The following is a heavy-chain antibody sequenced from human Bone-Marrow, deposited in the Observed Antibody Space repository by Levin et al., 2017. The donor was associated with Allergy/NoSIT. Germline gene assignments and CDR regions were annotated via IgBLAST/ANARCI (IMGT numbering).Heavy chain of an antibody. Sequence: GGSLRLSCAASGFSFDEFAMHWVRQPPGKGPEWVSGISWNSNNIEYADSVKGRFTVSRDNAKNSLYLQMNSLRPEDTALYYCAKGRHLVRTFVVEWPFDSWGQGTMVTVSS. CDR2: ISWNSNNI. V-gene: IGHV3-9*01. CDR3: AKGRHLVRTFVVEWPFDS. D-gene: IGHD2-15*01. J-gene: IGHJ3*02. CDR1: GFSFDEFA.